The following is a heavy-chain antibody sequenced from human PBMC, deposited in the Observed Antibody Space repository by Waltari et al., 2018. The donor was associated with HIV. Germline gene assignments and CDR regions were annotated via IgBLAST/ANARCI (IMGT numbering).Heavy chain of an antibody. J-gene: IGHJ4*02. CDR2: IKQDGSEK. CDR3: ARLRGGYDFDY. V-gene: IGHV3-7*01. CDR1: GFTFSSYW. Sequence: EVQLVESGGGLVQPGGSLRLHCAASGFTFSSYWMSWVGEAPGKGLECVANIKQDGSEKSYVDSVKGRFTISRDNAKNSLYLQMNNLRAEDTAVYYCARLRGGYDFDYWGQGTLVTVSS. D-gene: IGHD5-12*01.